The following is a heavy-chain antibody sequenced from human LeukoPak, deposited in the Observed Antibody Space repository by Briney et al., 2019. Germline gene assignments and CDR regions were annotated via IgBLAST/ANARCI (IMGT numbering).Heavy chain of an antibody. J-gene: IGHJ4*02. CDR1: GYTFTSYY. CDR3: ASSTGDGYNPIDY. D-gene: IGHD5-24*01. CDR2: INPSGWNT. Sequence: ASVKVSCKSSGYTFTSYYMHWVRQAPGQGLEWMGIINPSGWNTSYAQKFQGRVTMNRDTSTSTVYMELSSLRSEDTAVYYCASSTGDGYNPIDYWVQGTLVTVSS. V-gene: IGHV1-46*03.